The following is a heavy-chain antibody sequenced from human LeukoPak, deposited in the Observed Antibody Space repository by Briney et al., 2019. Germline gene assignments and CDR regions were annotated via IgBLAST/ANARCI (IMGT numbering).Heavy chain of an antibody. Sequence: ASVKDSCKASGYTFTSYDINWVRQATGQGLEWMGWMNPNSGKTGYAQKLQGRVTMTRNTSLSTAYMELCRLRSEDTAVYYCARGIVVVVAADNWLDPWGQGTLVTVSS. J-gene: IGHJ5*02. CDR1: GYTFTSYD. D-gene: IGHD2-15*01. CDR3: ARGIVVVVAADNWLDP. CDR2: MNPNSGKT. V-gene: IGHV1-8*01.